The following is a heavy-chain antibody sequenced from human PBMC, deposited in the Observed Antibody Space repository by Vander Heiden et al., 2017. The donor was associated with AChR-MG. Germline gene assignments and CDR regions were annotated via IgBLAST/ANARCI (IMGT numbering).Heavy chain of an antibody. D-gene: IGHD4-17*01. CDR3: AREGLGYGDYASYFDY. CDR1: GLTFGSDA. Sequence: VQLVEPGVGVVQPWRCHTLSWAAPGLTFGSDAMHGGRQAPGKGREWVAVIADDGSNKYNAESVKGRCTTSRDNSKNTLYLKMNSLRAEDTAVYYCAREGLGYGDYASYFDYWGQGTLVTVSS. CDR2: IADDGSNK. J-gene: IGHJ4*02. V-gene: IGHV3-30-3*01.